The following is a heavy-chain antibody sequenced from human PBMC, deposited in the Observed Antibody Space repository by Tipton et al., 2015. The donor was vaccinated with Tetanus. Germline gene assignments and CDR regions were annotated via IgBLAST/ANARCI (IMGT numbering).Heavy chain of an antibody. D-gene: IGHD2/OR15-2a*01. Sequence: TLSLTCAVYGGSFSGYYWSWIRQPPGKGLEWIGEINHSGSTNYNPSLKSRVTISVDTSKNQFSLKLSSVTAADTAVYYCARGLSAFDIWGQGTMVTVSS. J-gene: IGHJ3*02. V-gene: IGHV4-34*01. CDR2: INHSGST. CDR1: GGSFSGYY. CDR3: ARGLSAFDI.